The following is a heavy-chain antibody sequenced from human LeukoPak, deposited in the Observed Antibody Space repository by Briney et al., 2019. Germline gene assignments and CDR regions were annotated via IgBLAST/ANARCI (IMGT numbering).Heavy chain of an antibody. CDR3: AKLGCSSTTEVQAYDY. CDR2: ISGSGGST. D-gene: IGHD2-2*01. CDR1: GFTFSSYA. V-gene: IGHV3-23*01. J-gene: IGHJ4*02. Sequence: PGGSLRLSCAASGFTFSSYAMSWVRQAPGKGLEWVSAISGSGGSTYYADSVKGRFTISRDNSKNTLYLQMNSLRAEDTAVYYCAKLGCSSTTEVQAYDYWGQGTLVTVSS.